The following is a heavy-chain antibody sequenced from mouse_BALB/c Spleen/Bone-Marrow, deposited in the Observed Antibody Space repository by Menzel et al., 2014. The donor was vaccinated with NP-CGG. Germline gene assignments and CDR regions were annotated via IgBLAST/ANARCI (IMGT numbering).Heavy chain of an antibody. CDR2: IYPANGNT. V-gene: IGHV14-3*02. CDR3: ARSPGEVNY. Sequence: VQLQHSGAELVKPGASVKLSCTASGFNIIYAYIHWVKRRPEQGLEWIGRIYPANGNTNYDPKFQGKATITADTSSNTAYLHLNSLTSEDTTVYYCARSPGEVNYWGQGTLVTVSA. CDR1: GFNIIYAY. J-gene: IGHJ3*01. D-gene: IGHD1-3*01.